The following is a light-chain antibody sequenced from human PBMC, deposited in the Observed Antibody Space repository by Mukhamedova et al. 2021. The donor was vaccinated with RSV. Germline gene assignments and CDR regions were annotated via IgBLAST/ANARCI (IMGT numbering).Light chain of an antibody. Sequence: YNRVSWYQQPPGTAPKLLISEVSRRPSGVPDRLSGSQSGNTAFLTISGLQAEDEGDYYCSIYTTSATVIFGGGTKLNVL. CDR3: SIYTTSATVI. CDR1: YNR. V-gene: IGLV2-18*01. J-gene: IGLJ2*01. CDR2: EVS.